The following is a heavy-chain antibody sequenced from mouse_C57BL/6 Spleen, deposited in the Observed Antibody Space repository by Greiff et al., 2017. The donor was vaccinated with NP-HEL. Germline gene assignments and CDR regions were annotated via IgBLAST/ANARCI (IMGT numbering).Heavy chain of an antibody. D-gene: IGHD1-1*01. CDR3: ARGGLHYYSSSYFDY. CDR2: IYPGSGSI. Sequence: QVQLQQPGAELVKPGASVKMSCKASGYTFTSYWITWVKQRPGQGLEWIGDIYPGSGSINYNEKFKSKATLTVDTSSSTASMQLSSLTSEDSAVYYCARGGLHYYSSSYFDYWGQGTTRTVSS. J-gene: IGHJ2*01. V-gene: IGHV1-55*01. CDR1: GYTFTSYW.